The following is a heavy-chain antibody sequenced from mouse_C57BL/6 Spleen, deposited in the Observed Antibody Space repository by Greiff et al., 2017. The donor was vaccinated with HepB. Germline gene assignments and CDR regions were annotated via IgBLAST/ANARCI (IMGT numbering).Heavy chain of an antibody. V-gene: IGHV1-26*01. CDR2: INPNNGGT. J-gene: IGHJ3*01. CDR1: GYTFTDYY. CDR3: ARELTGTGAWFAY. D-gene: IGHD4-1*01. Sequence: EVQLQQSGPELVKPGASVKISCKASGYTFTDYYMNWVKQSHGKSLEWIGDINPNNGGTSYNQKFKGKATLTVDKSSSTAYMELRSLTSEDSAVYYCARELTGTGAWFAYWGQGTLVTVSA.